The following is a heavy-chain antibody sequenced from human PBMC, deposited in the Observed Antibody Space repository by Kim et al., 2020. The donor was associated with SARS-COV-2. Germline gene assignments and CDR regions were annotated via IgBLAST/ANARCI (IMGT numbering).Heavy chain of an antibody. V-gene: IGHV3-33*06. CDR1: GFTFSSYG. CDR2: IWYDGSNK. Sequence: GGSLRLSCAASGFTFSSYGMHWVRQAPGKGLEWVAVIWYDGSNKYYADSVKGRFTISRDNSKNTLYLQMNSLRAEDTAVYYCAKGWYYYDSSATRYYYYGMDVWGQGTTVTVSS. D-gene: IGHD3-22*01. J-gene: IGHJ6*02. CDR3: AKGWYYYDSSATRYYYYGMDV.